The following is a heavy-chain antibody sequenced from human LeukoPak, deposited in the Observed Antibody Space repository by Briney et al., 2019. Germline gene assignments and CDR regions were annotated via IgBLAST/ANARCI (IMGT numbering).Heavy chain of an antibody. Sequence: SPNPSLPLCLSRGRVFSRNVFFNLMKQSPPRSPWVAGRRYFRSKWYNDYAVSVKSRIIINPDTSKNQFYLQMKSVTSDDTAVYYCVRARIKDSWNYGGHDYWGQGTLVTVSS. V-gene: IGHV6-1*01. CDR2: RYFRSKWYN. D-gene: IGHD1-7*01. CDR1: RGRVFSRNVF. J-gene: IGHJ4*02. CDR3: VRARIKDSWNYGGHDY.